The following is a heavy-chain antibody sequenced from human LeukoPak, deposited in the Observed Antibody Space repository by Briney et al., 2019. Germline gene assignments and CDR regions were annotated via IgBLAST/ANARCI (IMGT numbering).Heavy chain of an antibody. CDR1: GGSFSGYY. Sequence: PSETLSLTCAVYGGSFSGYYWSWIRQPPGKGLEWIGEINHSGSTNYNPSLKSRVTISIDTSKNQSSLKLSSVTAADTALYYCARGPGTWYYYWGQGTLVTVSS. CDR3: ARGPGTWYYY. J-gene: IGHJ4*02. V-gene: IGHV4-34*01. D-gene: IGHD6-13*01. CDR2: INHSGST.